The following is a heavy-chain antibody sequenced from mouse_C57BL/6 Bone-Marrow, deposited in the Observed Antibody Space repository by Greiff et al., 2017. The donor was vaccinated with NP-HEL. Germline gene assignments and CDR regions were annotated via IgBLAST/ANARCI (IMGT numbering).Heavy chain of an antibody. CDR3: SEDSAVYYCALPYYGSPSPYAMDY. J-gene: IGHJ4*01. Sequence: VQLQQSGPELARPWASVKISCQAFYTFSRRVHFAIRDTNSWLQWVKQRPGQGLEWIGAIYPGNGDTSYNQKFKGKATLTADKSSSTAYMQLSSLTSEDSAVYYCALPYYGSPSPYAMDYWGQGTSVTVSS. D-gene: IGHD1-1*01. CDR2: GQGLEWIG. V-gene: IGHV1-87*01. CDR1: YTFSRRVH.